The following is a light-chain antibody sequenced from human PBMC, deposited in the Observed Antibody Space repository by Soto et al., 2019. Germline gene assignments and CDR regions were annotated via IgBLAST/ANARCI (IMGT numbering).Light chain of an antibody. CDR1: QNISSY. J-gene: IGKJ1*01. CDR2: AAS. CDR3: QQSYSTPWT. V-gene: IGKV1-39*01. Sequence: DIQMTQSPSSLSASVGDRITITCRASQNISSYLNWYQQKPGKAPKLLIYAASSLQSGVPSRFSGGGSGTDFTLTISSLQTEDFATYYCQQSYSTPWTFGQGTKVEIK.